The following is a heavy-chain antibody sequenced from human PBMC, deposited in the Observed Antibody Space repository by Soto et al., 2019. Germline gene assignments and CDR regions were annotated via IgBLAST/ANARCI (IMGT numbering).Heavy chain of an antibody. CDR2: ISAYNGNT. D-gene: IGHD6-6*01. V-gene: IGHV1-18*01. J-gene: IGHJ6*02. CDR1: GYTFTSYG. Sequence: QVQLVQSGAEVKKPGASVKVSCKASGYTFTSYGISWVRQAPGQGLEWMGWISAYNGNTNYAQKLQGRVTMTTDTSTSTAYMELRSLRSDDTAVYDCARSTAAASYYYYYGMDVWGQGTTVTVSS. CDR3: ARSTAAASYYYYYGMDV.